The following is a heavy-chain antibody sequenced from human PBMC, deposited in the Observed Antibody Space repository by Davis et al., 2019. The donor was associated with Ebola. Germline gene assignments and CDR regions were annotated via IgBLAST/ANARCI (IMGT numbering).Heavy chain of an antibody. V-gene: IGHV1-3*01. J-gene: IGHJ4*02. Sequence: AASVKVSCKASGYTFSTYAIHWLRLAPGQRLEWMGLINAAKGNTKYSKRFQGRVTMTRDTSAGTAYMEMSSLTSEDTAVYYCARTFVGGWLFDYWGQGTLVTVSS. CDR1: GYTFSTYA. CDR3: ARTFVGGWLFDY. D-gene: IGHD1-26*01. CDR2: INAAKGNT.